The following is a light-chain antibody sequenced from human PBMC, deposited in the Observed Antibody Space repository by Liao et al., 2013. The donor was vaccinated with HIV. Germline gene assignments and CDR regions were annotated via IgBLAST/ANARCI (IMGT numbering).Light chain of an antibody. J-gene: IGLJ2*01. V-gene: IGLV3-21*01. Sequence: YMLAQPPSLSVAPGGTATMTCGGEVIGTKSVNWYRHKPGQAPVMVIFYDRDRPSGIPERFSGSNSGSTATLTISRVEAGDEADYYCQVWDRSSDVRVFGGGTKLTVL. CDR2: YDR. CDR1: VIGTKS. CDR3: QVWDRSSDVRV.